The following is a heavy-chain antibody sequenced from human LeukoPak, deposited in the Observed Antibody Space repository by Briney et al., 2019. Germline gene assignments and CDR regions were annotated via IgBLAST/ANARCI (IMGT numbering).Heavy chain of an antibody. CDR1: GGTFSSYA. CDR2: ISAYNGNT. V-gene: IGHV1-18*01. Sequence: EASVKVSCRASGGTFSSYAISWVRQAPGQGLEWMGWISAYNGNTNYAQKLQGRVTMTTDTSTSTAYMALRSLRSDDTAVYYCARDRSTFYHGVGHWFDPWGQGTLVTVSS. J-gene: IGHJ5*02. D-gene: IGHD2/OR15-2a*01. CDR3: ARDRSTFYHGVGHWFDP.